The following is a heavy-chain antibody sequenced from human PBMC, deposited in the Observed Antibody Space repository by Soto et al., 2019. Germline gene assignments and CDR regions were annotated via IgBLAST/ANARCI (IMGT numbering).Heavy chain of an antibody. V-gene: IGHV1-69*12. CDR2: IIPIFGTA. CDR1: GGTFSSYA. Sequence: QVQLVQSGAEVKKPGSSVKVSCKASGGTFSSYAISWVRQAPGQGLEWMGGIIPIFGTANYAQKFQGRVTLTADESTSTAYMELSSLRSEDTAVYYCARASTAMVPYYFDYWGQGTLVTVSS. CDR3: ARASTAMVPYYFDY. D-gene: IGHD5-18*01. J-gene: IGHJ4*02.